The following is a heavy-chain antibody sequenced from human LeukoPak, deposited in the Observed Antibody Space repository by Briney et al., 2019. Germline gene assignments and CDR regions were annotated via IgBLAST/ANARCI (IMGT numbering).Heavy chain of an antibody. J-gene: IGHJ4*02. CDR1: GFTFSNYW. V-gene: IGHV3-23*01. Sequence: GGSLRLSCAASGFTFSNYWMSWVRQAPGKGLEWVSAISGSGGSTYYADSVKGRFTISRDNSKNTLYLQMNSLRAEDTAVYYCAKGDRDRYYYDSSGYPLAGYWGQGTLVTVSS. D-gene: IGHD3-22*01. CDR3: AKGDRDRYYYDSSGYPLAGY. CDR2: ISGSGGST.